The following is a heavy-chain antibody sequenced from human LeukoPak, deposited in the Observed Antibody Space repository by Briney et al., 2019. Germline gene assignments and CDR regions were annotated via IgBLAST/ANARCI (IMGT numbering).Heavy chain of an antibody. CDR3: AKRGVVIRAILVGFHKEAYYFDS. V-gene: IGHV3-23*01. J-gene: IGHJ4*02. CDR1: GITLSYYA. CDR2: ISGSGGGT. Sequence: GGSLRLSCAVSGITLSYYAMSWVRQAPGKGLEWVAGISGSGGGTHYADSVKGRFTISRDNPKNTLYLQMNNLRAGDTAVYFCAKRGVVIRAILVGFHKEAYYFDSWGQGALVTVSS. D-gene: IGHD2-21*01.